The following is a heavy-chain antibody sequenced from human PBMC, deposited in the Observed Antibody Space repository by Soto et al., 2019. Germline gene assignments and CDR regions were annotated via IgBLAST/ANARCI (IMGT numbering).Heavy chain of an antibody. D-gene: IGHD2-21*02. J-gene: IGHJ2*01. CDR3: ARGTVVTPEVPSWYFDL. V-gene: IGHV4-30-4*01. CDR2: IYYSGST. CDR1: GGSISSGDYY. Sequence: QVQLQESGPGLVKPSQTLSLTCTVSGGSISSGDYYWSWIRQPPGKGLEWIGYIYYSGSTYYNPSLKSRVTISVDTSKNQFSLKLSSVTAADTAVYYCARGTVVTPEVPSWYFDLWGRGTLVTVSS.